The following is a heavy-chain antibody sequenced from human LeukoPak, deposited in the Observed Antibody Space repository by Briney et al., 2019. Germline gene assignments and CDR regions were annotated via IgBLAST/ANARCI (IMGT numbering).Heavy chain of an antibody. J-gene: IGHJ4*02. V-gene: IGHV4-34*01. D-gene: IGHD2-15*01. CDR3: ARSLVVQDY. CDR2: INHSGST. CDR1: GGSFSGYY. Sequence: SETLSLTCAVYGGSFSGYYWSWIRQPPGKGLEWIGEINHSGSTNYNPSLKSRVTISVDTSKNQFSLKLSSVTAADTAVYYCARSLVVQDYWGQGTLVTVSS.